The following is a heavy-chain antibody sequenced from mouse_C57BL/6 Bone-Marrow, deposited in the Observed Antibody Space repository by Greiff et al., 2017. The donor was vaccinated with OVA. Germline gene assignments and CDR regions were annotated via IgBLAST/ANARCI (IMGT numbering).Heavy chain of an antibody. CDR1: GYTFTSYW. D-gene: IGHD1-1*01. Sequence: QVQLQQPGAELVKPGASVKMSCKASGYTFTSYWITWVKQRPGQGLEWIGDIYPGSGSTNYNEKFKSKATLTVDTSSSTAYMQLSSLTSEDSAVYDCARRGFITTVGARFDYWGQGTTLTVSS. J-gene: IGHJ2*01. V-gene: IGHV1-55*01. CDR3: ARRGFITTVGARFDY. CDR2: IYPGSGST.